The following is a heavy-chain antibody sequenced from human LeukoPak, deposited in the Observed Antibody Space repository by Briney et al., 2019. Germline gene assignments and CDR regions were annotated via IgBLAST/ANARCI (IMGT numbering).Heavy chain of an antibody. CDR3: ARRLGYSSGWYHY. CDR1: GYTFTNYW. D-gene: IGHD6-19*01. V-gene: IGHV5-51*01. CDR2: MYPGDSDT. Sequence: LGESLKISCKGSGYTFTNYWIGWVRQMPGKGLEWMGIMYPGDSDTRYSPSFQGQVTISADKSISTAYLQWSSLKASDTAMYYCARRLGYSSGWYHYWGQGTLVTVSS. J-gene: IGHJ4*02.